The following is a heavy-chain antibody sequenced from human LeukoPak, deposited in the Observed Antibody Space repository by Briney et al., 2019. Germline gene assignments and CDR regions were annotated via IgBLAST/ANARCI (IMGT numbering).Heavy chain of an antibody. Sequence: GGSLRLSCAASGFTFDDYAMHWVRQAPGKGLEWVSGISWNSGSIGYADSVKGRFTISRDNAKNSLYLQMNSLRAEDTALYYCAKDIRLGELSSNYDYWGQGTLVTVSS. CDR3: AKDIRLGELSSNYDY. CDR2: ISWNSGSI. D-gene: IGHD3-16*02. V-gene: IGHV3-9*01. J-gene: IGHJ4*02. CDR1: GFTFDDYA.